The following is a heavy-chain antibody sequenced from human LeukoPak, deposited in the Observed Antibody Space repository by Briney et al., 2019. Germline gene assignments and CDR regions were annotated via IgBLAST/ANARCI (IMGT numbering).Heavy chain of an antibody. D-gene: IGHD5-24*01. V-gene: IGHV1-69*13. CDR1: GGTFSSYA. CDR2: IIPIFGTA. Sequence: SVKVSRKASGGTFSSYAISWVRQAPGQGLEWMGGIIPIFGTANYAQEFQGRVTITADESTSTAYMELSSLRSEDTAVYYCARGGRRDGYNPIDWGQGILVTVSS. CDR3: ARGGRRDGYNPID. J-gene: IGHJ4*02.